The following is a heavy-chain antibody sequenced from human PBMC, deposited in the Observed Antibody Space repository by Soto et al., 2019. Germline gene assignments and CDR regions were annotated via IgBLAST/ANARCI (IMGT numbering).Heavy chain of an antibody. V-gene: IGHV5-10-1*01. J-gene: IGHJ6*02. CDR2: IDPSDSYT. D-gene: IGHD2-2*02. Sequence: RGESLKISCKGSGYSFTSYWISWVRQMPGKGLEWMGRIDPSDSYTNYSPSFQGHVTISADKSISTAYLQWSSLKASDTTMYYCAREIVVVPAAIPSLYYYYGMDVWGQGTTVTVSS. CDR3: AREIVVVPAAIPSLYYYYGMDV. CDR1: GYSFTSYW.